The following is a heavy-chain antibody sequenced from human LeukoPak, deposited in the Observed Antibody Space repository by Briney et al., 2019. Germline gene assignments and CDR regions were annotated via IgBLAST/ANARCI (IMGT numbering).Heavy chain of an antibody. D-gene: IGHD6-19*01. CDR1: GFTFNNHG. CDR3: AKEARRDGWYYFS. J-gene: IGHJ5*02. Sequence: GGSLRLSCSASGFTFNNHGMHWVRQAPGKGLEWVAVVSNDGGTRFHAGSVEGRFTVSRDNSKSTVFLQMNSLRPEDTAVYYCAKEARRDGWYYFSWGQGTLVTVSS. V-gene: IGHV3-30*18. CDR2: VSNDGGTR.